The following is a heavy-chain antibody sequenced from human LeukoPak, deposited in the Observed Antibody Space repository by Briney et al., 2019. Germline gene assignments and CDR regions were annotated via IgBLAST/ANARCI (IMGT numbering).Heavy chain of an antibody. CDR1: GFTFSSYG. V-gene: IGHV3-30*18. D-gene: IGHD3-10*01. J-gene: IGHJ6*02. Sequence: GGSLRLSCAASGFTFSSYGMHWVRQAPGKGLEWVAVISYDGSNKYYADSVKGRFTISRDNSKNTLYLQMNSLRAEDTAVYYCAKLLTYGSGSHRRGMDVWGQGTTVTVSS. CDR3: AKLLTYGSGSHRRGMDV. CDR2: ISYDGSNK.